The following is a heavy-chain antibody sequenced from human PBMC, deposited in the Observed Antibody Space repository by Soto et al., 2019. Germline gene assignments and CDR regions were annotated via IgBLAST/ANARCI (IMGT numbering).Heavy chain of an antibody. CDR2: ISRDGGTK. Sequence: QVQLVESGGGVVQPGRSLRLSCAASGFTVSSYGMHWVRQAPGKGLEWVAVISRDGGTKYYADSVKGRFTISRDNSRNTLFLEMNRVMGDYVAVYYCTGEVASGYWGQGTLVTVSS. CDR1: GFTVSSYG. V-gene: IGHV3-30*03. D-gene: IGHD2-8*02. CDR3: TGEVASGY. J-gene: IGHJ4*02.